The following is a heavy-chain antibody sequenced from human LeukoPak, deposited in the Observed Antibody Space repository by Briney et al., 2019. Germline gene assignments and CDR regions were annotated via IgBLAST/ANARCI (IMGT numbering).Heavy chain of an antibody. CDR3: TRGLRQDHFDS. CDR1: GGSIGSSSHY. V-gene: IGHV4-39*07. J-gene: IGHJ4*02. CDR2: IYIGNT. Sequence: PSETLSLTCTVSGGSIGSSSHYWGWVRQPPGKGLEWIGNIYIGNTYFNPSLKSRLTISVDTSNNHFSLKLTSVTAADTAVYYCTRGLRQDHFDSWGQGTLVIVSS.